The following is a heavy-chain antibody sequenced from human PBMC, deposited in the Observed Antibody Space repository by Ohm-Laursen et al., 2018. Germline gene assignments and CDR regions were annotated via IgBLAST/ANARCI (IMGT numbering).Heavy chain of an antibody. Sequence: SLRLSCSASGFTFSEYYMSWIRQAPGKGLEWVSYISSSGSTIYYADSVKGRFTISRDNAKNSLYLQMNSLRAEDTAVYYCARVGTTVTTGGHFDYWGQGTLVTVSS. J-gene: IGHJ4*02. CDR3: ARVGTTVTTGGHFDY. CDR2: ISSSGSTI. D-gene: IGHD4-17*01. V-gene: IGHV3-11*01. CDR1: GFTFSEYY.